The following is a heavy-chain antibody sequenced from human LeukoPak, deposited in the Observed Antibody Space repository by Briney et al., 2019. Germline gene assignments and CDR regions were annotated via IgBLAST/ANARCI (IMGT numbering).Heavy chain of an antibody. Sequence: SETLSLTCAVYGGSFSGYYWSWIRQPPGKGLEWIGEINHSGSTNYNPSLKSRVTISVDTSTNHFSLKLYSVTAADTAVYYCARLGAALYYYDSNGYLPFDYWGQGTLVAVSS. D-gene: IGHD3-22*01. V-gene: IGHV4-34*01. CDR3: ARLGAALYYYDSNGYLPFDY. J-gene: IGHJ4*02. CDR2: INHSGST. CDR1: GGSFSGYY.